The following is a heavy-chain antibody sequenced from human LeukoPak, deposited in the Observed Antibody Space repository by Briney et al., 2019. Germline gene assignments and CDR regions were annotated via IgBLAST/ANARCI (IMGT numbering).Heavy chain of an antibody. Sequence: SETLSLTCAVYGGSFSGYYWSWIRQPPGKGLEWIGEINHSGSTNYNPSLKSRVTISVDTSNNQSSLKLSSVTAADTAVYYCARGLTGEYYFDYWGQGTLVTVSS. CDR3: ARGLTGEYYFDY. CDR2: INHSGST. D-gene: IGHD7-27*01. CDR1: GGSFSGYY. J-gene: IGHJ4*02. V-gene: IGHV4-34*01.